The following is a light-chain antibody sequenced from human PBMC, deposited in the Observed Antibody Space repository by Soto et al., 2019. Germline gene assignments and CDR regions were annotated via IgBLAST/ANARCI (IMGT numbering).Light chain of an antibody. Sequence: QSALTQPPSASGSPGQSVTISCTGTSSDVGGYNYVSWYQHHPGKAPRLMIYEVSKRSSGVPDRFSGSKSGNTASLTVSGLQAEDEADDYCSSYEGTNSHVLFGEGTKLTVL. CDR3: SSYEGTNSHVL. V-gene: IGLV2-8*01. CDR1: SSDVGGYNY. CDR2: EVS. J-gene: IGLJ2*01.